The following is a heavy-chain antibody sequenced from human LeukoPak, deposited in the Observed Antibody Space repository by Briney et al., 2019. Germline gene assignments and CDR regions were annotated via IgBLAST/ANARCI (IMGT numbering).Heavy chain of an antibody. Sequence: GGSLRLSCAASGFTLSNHWLSWVRQAPGKGLEWVANINLDGSEKRYLDSVKGRFTISRDNARNSLYLQINSLTAKDTAVYYCANGAEWPDVWGQGTLVTLSS. V-gene: IGHV3-7*01. D-gene: IGHD3-3*01. CDR3: ANGAEWPDV. CDR2: INLDGSEK. J-gene: IGHJ4*02. CDR1: GFTLSNHW.